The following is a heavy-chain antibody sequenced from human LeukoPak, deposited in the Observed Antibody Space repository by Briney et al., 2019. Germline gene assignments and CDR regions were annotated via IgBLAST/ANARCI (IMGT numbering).Heavy chain of an antibody. CDR1: GFTFSSYS. Sequence: GGSLRLSCAASGFTFSSYSVNWVRQAPGKGLEWVAVISYDGSTKYYADSVKGRFTLSRDNSKNTLYLQMNSLRAEDTAVYFCAKDSAHDSSPDAFDIWGQGTMVTVSS. J-gene: IGHJ3*02. CDR3: AKDSAHDSSPDAFDI. V-gene: IGHV3-30*18. CDR2: ISYDGSTK. D-gene: IGHD2-21*02.